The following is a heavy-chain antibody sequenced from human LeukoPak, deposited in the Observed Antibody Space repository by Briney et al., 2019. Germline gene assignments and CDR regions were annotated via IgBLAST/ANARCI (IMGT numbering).Heavy chain of an antibody. CDR3: AREDHTANNWFDP. CDR2: IIPMLGRS. D-gene: IGHD5-18*01. Sequence: ASVTVSFKASGGSFSIYGISWVRQAPGQGLEGMGGIIPMLGRSNYAQKFQGRVTISTDESTSTAYMEMSSLRSEDTAVYYCAREDHTANNWFDPWGQGTLVTVSS. J-gene: IGHJ5*02. V-gene: IGHV1-69*05. CDR1: GGSFSIYG.